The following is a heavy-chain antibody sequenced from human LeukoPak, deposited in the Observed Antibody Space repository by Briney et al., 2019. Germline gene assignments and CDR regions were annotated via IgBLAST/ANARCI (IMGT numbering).Heavy chain of an antibody. J-gene: IGHJ4*02. D-gene: IGHD2-2*01. CDR2: IKQDGSEK. CDR1: GFTFSSYW. V-gene: IGHV3-7*01. CDR3: ARPVVVPAAFDY. Sequence: GGSLRLSCAASGFTFSSYWMSWVRQGPGKGLERVANIKQDGSEKYYVDSVKGRFTISRDNAKNSLYLQMNSLRAEDTAVYYCARPVVVPAAFDYWGQGTLVTVSS.